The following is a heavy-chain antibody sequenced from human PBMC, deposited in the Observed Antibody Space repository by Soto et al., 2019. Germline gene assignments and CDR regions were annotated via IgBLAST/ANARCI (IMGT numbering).Heavy chain of an antibody. CDR2: ISGHNGVT. CDR3: ARDRQNYRTFDY. CDR1: GYTFGSYG. J-gene: IGHJ4*02. Sequence: QVQLVQSGGEVKKPGASVKVSCKAAGYTFGSYGISWVRQATGHGLEWMGWISGHNGVTNNARKFQDRVTMTTDTSTSTAYMELRSLRSDDTAMYYCARDRQNYRTFDYWGQGTLVTVSS. D-gene: IGHD3-16*02. V-gene: IGHV1-18*01.